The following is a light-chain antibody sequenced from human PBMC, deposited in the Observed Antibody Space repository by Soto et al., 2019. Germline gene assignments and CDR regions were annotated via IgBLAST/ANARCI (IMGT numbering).Light chain of an antibody. CDR3: AAWGDNLNGWV. V-gene: IGLV1-44*01. J-gene: IGLJ3*02. Sequence: QAVLTQPPSASGTPGQSVTISCSGSSSNIGNNAVNWYQQFPGTAPKLLIYDNIQRPSGVTDRFSGSKSGTSASLAISGLQSEDEADYYCAAWGDNLNGWVFGGGTKVTVL. CDR1: SSNIGNNA. CDR2: DNI.